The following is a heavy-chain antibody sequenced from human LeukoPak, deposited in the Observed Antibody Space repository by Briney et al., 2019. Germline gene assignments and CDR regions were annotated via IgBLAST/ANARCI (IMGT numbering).Heavy chain of an antibody. D-gene: IGHD1-26*01. Sequence: GGSLRLSCAASGFTFSGSSIHWVRQASEKGLEWVGLIRTKANTYATAYAASVTGRFTISRDDSKNTLYLQMNSLKTEDTAVYYCTTDTVGAKEFDYWGQGTLVTVSS. J-gene: IGHJ4*02. CDR3: TTDTVGAKEFDY. CDR2: IRTKANTYAT. CDR1: GFTFSGSS. V-gene: IGHV3-73*01.